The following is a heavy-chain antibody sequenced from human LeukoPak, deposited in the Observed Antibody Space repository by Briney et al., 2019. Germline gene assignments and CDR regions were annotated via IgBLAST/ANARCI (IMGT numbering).Heavy chain of an antibody. D-gene: IGHD3-10*01. CDR3: ARRTLVLGGAFGI. CDR1: GYTFTRYY. V-gene: IGHV1-46*01. Sequence: GASVTVSCKASGYTFTRYYIHWVRQVPGQGLEWMGIINPSGGATTYAQRFQGRVTMTRDMSTSTVYMELSSLRSEDTGVYYCARRTLVLGGAFGIWGQGTLVTVSS. J-gene: IGHJ3*02. CDR2: INPSGGAT.